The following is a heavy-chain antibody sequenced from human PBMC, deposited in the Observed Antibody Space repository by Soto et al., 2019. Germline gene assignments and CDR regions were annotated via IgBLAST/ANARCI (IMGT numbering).Heavy chain of an antibody. J-gene: IGHJ3*02. CDR1: GYTFTSYG. D-gene: IGHD1-26*01. CDR2: ISAYNGNT. CDR3: ARDAPVWELLIVGAFDI. Sequence: ASVKVSCKASGYTFTSYGISWVRQAPGQGLEWMGWISAYNGNTNYAQKLQGRVTMTTDTSTSTAYMELRSLRSDDTAVYYCARDAPVWELLIVGAFDIWGQGTMVTVSS. V-gene: IGHV1-18*01.